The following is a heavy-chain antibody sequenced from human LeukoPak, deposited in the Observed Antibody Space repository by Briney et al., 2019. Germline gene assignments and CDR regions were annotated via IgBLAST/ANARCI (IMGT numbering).Heavy chain of an antibody. Sequence: GGSLKLSCAASGFTFSGSAMHWVREASGKGLEWVGRMRSKANSYATAYAASVKGRFTIPRDDSKNTEYLQMNSLKTEDTAVYCCTRHDSGSYPFDYWGQGTLVTVSS. CDR1: GFTFSGSA. CDR2: MRSKANSYAT. V-gene: IGHV3-73*01. CDR3: TRHDSGSYPFDY. J-gene: IGHJ4*02. D-gene: IGHD1-26*01.